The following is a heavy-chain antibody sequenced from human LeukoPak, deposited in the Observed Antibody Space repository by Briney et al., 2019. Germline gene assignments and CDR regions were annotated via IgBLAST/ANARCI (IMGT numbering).Heavy chain of an antibody. CDR1: GFTFSSSA. J-gene: IGHJ3*02. CDR2: VSSSTNSA. V-gene: IGHV3-23*01. D-gene: IGHD3-9*01. CDR3: ARILFDLIRGPTGPDYDILTGYYIGAFDI. Sequence: RAGGSLRLSCAASASGFTFSSSAMSWVRQAPGRGLEWVSSVSSSTNSAYFADSVKGRFAISRDNAKNSLYLQMNSLRAEDTAVYYCARILFDLIRGPTGPDYDILTGYYIGAFDIWGQGTMVTVSS.